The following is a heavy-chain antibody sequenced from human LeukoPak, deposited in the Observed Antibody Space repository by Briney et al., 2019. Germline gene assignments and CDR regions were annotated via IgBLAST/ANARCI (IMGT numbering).Heavy chain of an antibody. Sequence: PSETLSLTCTVSGVSISSSNSYWSWIRQPPGKGLEWIGEINHSGSTNYNPSLKSRVTISVDTSTNQFSLKVSSVTAADTAMYYCARPVRGPWGQGTLVTVSS. CDR3: ARPVRGP. V-gene: IGHV4-39*07. CDR2: INHSGST. CDR1: GVSISSSNSY. J-gene: IGHJ5*02.